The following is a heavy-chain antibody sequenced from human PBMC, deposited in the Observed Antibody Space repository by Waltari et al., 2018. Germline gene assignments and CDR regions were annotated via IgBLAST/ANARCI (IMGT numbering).Heavy chain of an antibody. CDR2: VSYDGSYT. Sequence: QVQLVESGGGVVQPGRSLTVSCAASGFTFRAYGRHWVRQAPGKGLEWVASVSYDGSYTYYGDSVRGRFTISRDNSKNTLHLQMNSLRGDDKAVYYCAKDHSGNDFFFFDHWGQGTLVIVSP. J-gene: IGHJ4*02. CDR1: GFTFRAYG. CDR3: AKDHSGNDFFFFDH. V-gene: IGHV3-30*18. D-gene: IGHD1-26*01.